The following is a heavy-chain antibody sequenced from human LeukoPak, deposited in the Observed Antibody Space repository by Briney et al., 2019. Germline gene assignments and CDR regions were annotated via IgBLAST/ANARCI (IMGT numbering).Heavy chain of an antibody. CDR3: ASLYGSGSYFRRDY. CDR2: INHSGST. Sequence: ETLSLTCTVSGGSISSYYWSWIRQPPGKGLEWIGEINHSGSTNYNPSLKSRVTISVDTSKSQFSLKLSSVTAADTAVYYCASLYGSGSYFRRDYWGQGTLVTVSS. V-gene: IGHV4-34*01. CDR1: GGSISSYY. J-gene: IGHJ4*02. D-gene: IGHD3-10*01.